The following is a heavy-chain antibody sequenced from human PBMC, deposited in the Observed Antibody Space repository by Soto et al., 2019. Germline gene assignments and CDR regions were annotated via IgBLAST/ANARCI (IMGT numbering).Heavy chain of an antibody. V-gene: IGHV3-23*01. J-gene: IGHJ4*02. D-gene: IGHD5-18*01. Sequence: GGSLRLSCAASGFTFRNYAMTWVRQAPRKGLEWVSTITGSGGTTDYADAVKGRFTISRDNSKNTLFLQMNSLTAEDTAVYYCAKVSGYRYGSFDYWGQGTLVTVSS. CDR3: AKVSGYRYGSFDY. CDR2: ITGSGGTT. CDR1: GFTFRNYA.